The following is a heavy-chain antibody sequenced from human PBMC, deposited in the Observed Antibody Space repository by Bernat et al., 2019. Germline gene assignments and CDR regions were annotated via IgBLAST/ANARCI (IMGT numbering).Heavy chain of an antibody. Sequence: EVQLVESGGGLVKPGGSLRLSCAASGFTFSNAWMSWVRQAPGKGLEWVGRIKSKTDGGTADYAAPVKGRFTISRDDSKNTMYLQMNSLKTGDTAVYYCTTSSNGAFDIWGQGTMVTVSS. CDR1: GFTFSNAW. CDR3: TTSSNGAFDI. CDR2: IKSKTDGGTA. J-gene: IGHJ3*02. V-gene: IGHV3-15*01. D-gene: IGHD2/OR15-2a*01.